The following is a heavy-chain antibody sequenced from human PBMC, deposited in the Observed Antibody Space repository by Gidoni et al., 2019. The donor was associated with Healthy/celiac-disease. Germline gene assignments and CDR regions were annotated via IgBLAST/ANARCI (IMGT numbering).Heavy chain of an antibody. CDR3: ARDGYGSGWNYDWYFDL. J-gene: IGHJ2*01. CDR1: GFTFSSYS. V-gene: IGHV3-21*01. D-gene: IGHD6-19*01. Sequence: EVQLVESGGGLVKPGGSLRLSCAAPGFTFSSYSMNWVRQAPGKGLEWVSSISSSSSYIYYADSVKGRFTISRDNAKNSLYLQMNSLRAEDTAVYYCARDGYGSGWNYDWYFDLWGRGTLVTVSS. CDR2: ISSSSSYI.